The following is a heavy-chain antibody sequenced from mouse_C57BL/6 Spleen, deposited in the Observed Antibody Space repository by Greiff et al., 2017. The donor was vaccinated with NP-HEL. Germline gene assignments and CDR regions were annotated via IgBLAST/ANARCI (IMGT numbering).Heavy chain of an antibody. D-gene: IGHD2-1*01. J-gene: IGHJ4*01. CDR2: IHPNSGST. Sequence: QVQLKESGAELVKPGASVKLSCKASGYTFTSYWMHWVKQRPGQGLEWIGMIHPNSGSTKYNEKLKSKATLTVDKSSSTAYMQLSSLTSDDSAVYYCARGNSYAMDYWGQGTSVTVSS. CDR3: ARGNSYAMDY. CDR1: GYTFTSYW. V-gene: IGHV1-64*01.